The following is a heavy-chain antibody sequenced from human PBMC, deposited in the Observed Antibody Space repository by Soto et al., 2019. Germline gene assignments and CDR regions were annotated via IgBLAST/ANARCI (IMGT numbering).Heavy chain of an antibody. Sequence: ETLSLTCTVSGGSISSGSSYWGWIRQPPGKGLEWIGSIYYLGNTYYNPSLGGRVSISVDTSKNQFSLKLKSVTAADTAFFYCAGLFPYVRSGYHLTSLGQATLVTVSP. CDR1: GGSISSGSSY. J-gene: IGHJ5*02. D-gene: IGHD3-22*01. V-gene: IGHV4-39*01. CDR3: AGLFPYVRSGYHLTS. CDR2: IYYLGNT.